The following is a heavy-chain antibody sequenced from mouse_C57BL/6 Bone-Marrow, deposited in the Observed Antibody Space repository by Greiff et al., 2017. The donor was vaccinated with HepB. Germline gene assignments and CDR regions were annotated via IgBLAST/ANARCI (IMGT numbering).Heavy chain of an antibody. J-gene: IGHJ2*01. V-gene: IGHV14-4*01. CDR1: GFNIKDDY. Sequence: VQLQQSGAELVRPGASVKLSCTASGFNIKDDYMHWVKQRPEQGLEWIGWFDPENGDTEYASKFQGKATITADTSSNTAYLQLSSLTSEDTAVYYCTTGTVPFDYWGQGTTLTVSS. CDR3: TTGTVPFDY. CDR2: FDPENGDT. D-gene: IGHD1-1*01.